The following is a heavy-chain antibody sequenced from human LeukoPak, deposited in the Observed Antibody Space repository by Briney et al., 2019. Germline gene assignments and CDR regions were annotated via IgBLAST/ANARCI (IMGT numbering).Heavy chain of an antibody. Sequence: GRSLRLSCAASGFTFSRFPMHWVRQAPGKGLEWVALISSDGSDKKYADFVKGRFTMSRDNSMNTLYLQMHSLRVEDTAVYYCARDYPADHWGQGTLVTVSS. V-gene: IGHV3-30-3*01. J-gene: IGHJ4*02. CDR1: GFTFSRFP. CDR3: ARDYPADH. CDR2: ISSDGSDK.